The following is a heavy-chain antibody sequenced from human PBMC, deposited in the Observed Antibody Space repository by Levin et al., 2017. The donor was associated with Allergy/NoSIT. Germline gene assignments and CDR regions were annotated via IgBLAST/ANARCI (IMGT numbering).Heavy chain of an antibody. V-gene: IGHV4-34*01. Sequence: PSETLSLTCAVYGGSLTDYYWSWIRQSPSKGLEWIGEINHSGSTNYNPSLRSRVTISVDTSKNQFSLRLTSVTAADTAVYYCARGDYVGYVFHLWGQGTMVTVSS. J-gene: IGHJ3*01. CDR3: ARGDYVGYVFHL. CDR1: GGSLTDYY. CDR2: INHSGST. D-gene: IGHD4-17*01.